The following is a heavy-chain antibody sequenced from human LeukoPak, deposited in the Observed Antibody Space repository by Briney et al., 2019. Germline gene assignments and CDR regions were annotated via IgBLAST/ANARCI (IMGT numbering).Heavy chain of an antibody. CDR2: INPNIGGA. CDR1: GYTFTGYD. Sequence: ASVKVSCKASGYTFTGYDMHWVRQAPGPGLEWMGWINPNIGGANHAQKFQGRGTMTRDTSTSTVHMELSRLRSEDTAIYYCARVLGAHRYGSIDHGGQGTVVTVSS. J-gene: IGHJ4*02. V-gene: IGHV1-2*02. D-gene: IGHD5-18*01. CDR3: ARVLGAHRYGSIDH.